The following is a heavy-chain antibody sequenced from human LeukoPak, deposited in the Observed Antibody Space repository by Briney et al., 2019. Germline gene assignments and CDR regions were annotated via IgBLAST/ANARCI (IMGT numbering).Heavy chain of an antibody. Sequence: SETLSLTCSVSGGSISSGPYFWTWIRQPPGKGLEWIGEINHSGSTNYNPSLRSPFTISVDASKSQFSLKLNSVTAADTAVYYCARRDYYYYYMDVWGEGTTVTVSS. V-gene: IGHV4-34*01. CDR1: GGSISSGPYF. J-gene: IGHJ6*03. CDR3: ARRDYYYYYMDV. CDR2: INHSGST.